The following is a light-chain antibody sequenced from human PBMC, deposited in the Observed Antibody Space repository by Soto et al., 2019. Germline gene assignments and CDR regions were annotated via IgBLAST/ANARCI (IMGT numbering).Light chain of an antibody. CDR1: QSISSW. CDR2: YAS. J-gene: IGKJ2*01. Sequence: DIQMTQSPSTLSASVGDRVTITCRASQSISSWFAWYQQKPGKAPQLLIYYASSLESGVPSRFSGSGSGKEFALTISSRRRDDFATYYYQQYNSYMYTFGQGTKLEIK. V-gene: IGKV1-5*01. CDR3: QQYNSYMYT.